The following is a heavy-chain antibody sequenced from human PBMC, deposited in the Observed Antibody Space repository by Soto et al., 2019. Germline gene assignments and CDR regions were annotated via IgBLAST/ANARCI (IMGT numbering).Heavy chain of an antibody. Sequence: SSETLSLTCTVSGGSIISYYWSWIRQPPWKGLEWIGYIYYSGSTNYNPSLKSRVTISVDTSKNQFSLKLSSVTAADTAVYYCARGDYGGNSRIDAFDIWGQGTMVTVSS. D-gene: IGHD4-17*01. V-gene: IGHV4-59*01. CDR3: ARGDYGGNSRIDAFDI. J-gene: IGHJ3*02. CDR1: GGSIISYY. CDR2: IYYSGST.